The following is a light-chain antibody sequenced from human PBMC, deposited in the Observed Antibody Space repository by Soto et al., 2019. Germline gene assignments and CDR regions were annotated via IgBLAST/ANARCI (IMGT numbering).Light chain of an antibody. CDR3: CSYAGSSTSYV. Sequence: QSALTQPASVSGSPGQSITISCTGTSSDVGSYNLVSWYQQHPGKAPKLMIYEGSKRPSGVSNRFSGSKSGNTDSLTISGLQAEDEADYYCCSYAGSSTSYVVGTGTKLTVL. CDR2: EGS. J-gene: IGLJ1*01. CDR1: SSDVGSYNL. V-gene: IGLV2-23*01.